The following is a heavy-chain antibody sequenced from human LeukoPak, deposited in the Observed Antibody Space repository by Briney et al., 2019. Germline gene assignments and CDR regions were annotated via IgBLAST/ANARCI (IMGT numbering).Heavy chain of an antibody. D-gene: IGHD3-10*01. Sequence: GASVKVSCKASGYTFTSYYMHWVRQAPGQGLEWMGIINPSGGSTSYAQKFQGRVTMTRDTSTSKVYMELSSLRSENTAVYYCARDLTYYYGSGSYYGYYYYMDVWGKGTTVTISS. CDR2: INPSGGST. J-gene: IGHJ6*03. CDR1: GYTFTSYY. V-gene: IGHV1-46*01. CDR3: ARDLTYYYGSGSYYGYYYYMDV.